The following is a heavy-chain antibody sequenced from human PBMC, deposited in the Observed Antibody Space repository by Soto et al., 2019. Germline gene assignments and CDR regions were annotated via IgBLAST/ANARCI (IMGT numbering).Heavy chain of an antibody. CDR2: IYYSGST. D-gene: IGHD3-10*01. V-gene: IGHV4-39*01. Sequence: QLQLQESGPGLVKPSETLSLTCTVSGGSISSSSYYWGWIRQPPGKGLEWIGSIYYSGSTYYNPSLKSLVTISVDTSKNQFSLKLSSVTAADTAVYYCSDGSGSTFDYWGQGTLVTVSS. J-gene: IGHJ4*02. CDR3: SDGSGSTFDY. CDR1: GGSISSSSYY.